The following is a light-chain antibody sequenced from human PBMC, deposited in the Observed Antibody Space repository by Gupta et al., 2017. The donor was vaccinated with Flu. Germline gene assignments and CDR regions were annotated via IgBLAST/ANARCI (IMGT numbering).Light chain of an antibody. J-gene: IGLJ2*01. CDR2: EVT. CDR3: SSDAGGDSLI. V-gene: IGLV2-8*01. Sequence: SALPQPPSASGSPGPSVTISCTGSSSDIGGHNFISWYQQHPGKALTLMIYEVTKRPAGVPDRFSGSKSGNTASLTVSGLQAEEEADYSCSSDAGGDSLIFGGGTKLTVL. CDR1: SSDIGGHNF.